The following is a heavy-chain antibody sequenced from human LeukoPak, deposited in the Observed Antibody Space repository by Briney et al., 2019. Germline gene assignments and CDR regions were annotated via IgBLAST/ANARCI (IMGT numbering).Heavy chain of an antibody. Sequence: GGSLRLSCAASGLTFSSYSMNWVRQTPGKGLEWVSYISSSSSTIYYADSVKGRFTISRDNAKNSLYLQMNSLRAEDTAVYYCARAPKDCSGGSCYFPGYWGQGTLVTVSS. V-gene: IGHV3-48*01. CDR3: ARAPKDCSGGSCYFPGY. CDR2: ISSSSSTI. J-gene: IGHJ4*02. D-gene: IGHD2-15*01. CDR1: GLTFSSYS.